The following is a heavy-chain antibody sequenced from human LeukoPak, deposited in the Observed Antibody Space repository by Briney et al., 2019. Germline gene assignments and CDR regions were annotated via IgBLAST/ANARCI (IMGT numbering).Heavy chain of an antibody. D-gene: IGHD3-16*02. CDR1: DFTFSRYS. V-gene: IGHV3-21*01. Sequence: KPGGSLRLSCAASDFTFSRYSMNWFRQAPGEGLEWVSSISSGGHNIFYADPVKGRFTISRDNAKNSLYLQMNSLRAEDTAVYYCARGSDFVWGSYRPYFDYWGQGTLVTVSS. CDR2: ISSGGHNI. CDR3: ARGSDFVWGSYRPYFDY. J-gene: IGHJ4*02.